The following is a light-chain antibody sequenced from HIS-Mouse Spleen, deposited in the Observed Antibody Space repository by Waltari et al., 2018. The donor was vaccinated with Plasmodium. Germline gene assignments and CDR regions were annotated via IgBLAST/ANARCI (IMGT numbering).Light chain of an antibody. CDR1: SSDVGGHNY. J-gene: IGLJ1*01. CDR3: SSYTSSSTA. V-gene: IGLV2-14*03. Sequence: QSALTQPASVSGSPGQSTTISCTGTSSDVGGHNYVSWYQQHPGKAPKLMIYDVSNRPSGVSNRFSGSKSGNTASLTISGLQAEDEADYYCSSYTSSSTAFGTGTKVTVL. CDR2: DVS.